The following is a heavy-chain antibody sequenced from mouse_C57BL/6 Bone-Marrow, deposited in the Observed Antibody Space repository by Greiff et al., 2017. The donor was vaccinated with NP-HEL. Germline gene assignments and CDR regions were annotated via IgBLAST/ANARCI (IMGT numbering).Heavy chain of an antibody. D-gene: IGHD2-14*01. Sequence: EVQLQQSGAELVRPGASVKLSCTASGFNIKDDYMHWVKQRPEQGLEWIGWIDPENGDTEYASKFQGKATITADTSSNTAYLQLSSLTSEDTAVYYCTTDRSDYWGQGTTLTVSS. CDR3: TTDRSDY. J-gene: IGHJ2*01. CDR2: IDPENGDT. V-gene: IGHV14-4*01. CDR1: GFNIKDDY.